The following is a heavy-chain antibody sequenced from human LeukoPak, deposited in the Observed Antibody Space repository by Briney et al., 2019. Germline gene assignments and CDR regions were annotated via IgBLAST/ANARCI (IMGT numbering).Heavy chain of an antibody. V-gene: IGHV3-21*01. Sequence: GGSLRLSCAASGFTFSSYSMNWVRQAPGKGLEWVSSISSFNTYIYYADSVKGRFTISRDNAKNTLYLQMNSLRPEDTAVYFCAVGPTVVNTRTYFDYWGQGTLATVSS. D-gene: IGHD4-23*01. CDR3: AVGPTVVNTRTYFDY. J-gene: IGHJ4*02. CDR2: ISSFNTYI. CDR1: GFTFSSYS.